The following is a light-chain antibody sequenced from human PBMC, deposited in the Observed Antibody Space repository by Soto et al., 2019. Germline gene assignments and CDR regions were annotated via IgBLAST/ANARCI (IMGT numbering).Light chain of an antibody. Sequence: QSVLTQPRSVSGSPGQSVTVSCTGTSSDVGGYNYVSWYRQHPGKAPKLMIYDVSKRPSGVPDRFSGSKSGNTASLTISGLQAEDEADYYCFSYAGSPWVFGGGTKVTVL. CDR1: SSDVGGYNY. CDR2: DVS. V-gene: IGLV2-11*01. CDR3: FSYAGSPWV. J-gene: IGLJ3*02.